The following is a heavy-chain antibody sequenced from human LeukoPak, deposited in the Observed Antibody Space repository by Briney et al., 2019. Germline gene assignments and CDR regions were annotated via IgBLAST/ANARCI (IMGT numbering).Heavy chain of an antibody. V-gene: IGHV4-39*07. CDR1: GGSISGSSRSSYY. Sequence: SETLSLTCTVSGGSISGSSRSSYYWGWIRQPPGKGLEWVGGISYSGSTYYNPSLESRVAISVDTSRNQFSLKLSSVTAADTAVYYCARVRSGIAAAGPFDYWGQGTLVTVSS. D-gene: IGHD6-13*01. CDR3: ARVRSGIAAAGPFDY. J-gene: IGHJ4*02. CDR2: ISYSGST.